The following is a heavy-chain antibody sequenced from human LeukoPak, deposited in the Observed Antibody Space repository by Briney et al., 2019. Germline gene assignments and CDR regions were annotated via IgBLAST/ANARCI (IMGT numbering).Heavy chain of an antibody. CDR1: GFTFSSYG. CDR3: AKDAFYGSGPGI. Sequence: RSLRLSCAASGFTFSSYGMHWVRQAPGKGLEWVAVISYDGSNKYYADSVKGRSTISRDNSKNTLYLQMNSLRAEDTAVYYCAKDAFYGSGPGIWGQGTMVTVSS. V-gene: IGHV3-30*18. D-gene: IGHD3-10*01. J-gene: IGHJ3*02. CDR2: ISYDGSNK.